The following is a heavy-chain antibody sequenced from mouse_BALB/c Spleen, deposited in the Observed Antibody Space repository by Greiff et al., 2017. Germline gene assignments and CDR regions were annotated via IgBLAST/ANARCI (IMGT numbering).Heavy chain of an antibody. CDR2: INPSTGYT. CDR1: GYTFTSYW. D-gene: IGHD2-14*01. CDR3: ARGVGRYDEVDY. J-gene: IGHJ2*01. V-gene: IGHV1-7*01. Sequence: QVQLKQSGAELAKPGASVKMSCKASGYTFTSYWMHWVKQRPGQGLEWIGYINPSTGYTEYNQKFKDKATLTADKSSSTAYMQLSSLTSEDSAVYYCARGVGRYDEVDYWGQGTTLTVSS.